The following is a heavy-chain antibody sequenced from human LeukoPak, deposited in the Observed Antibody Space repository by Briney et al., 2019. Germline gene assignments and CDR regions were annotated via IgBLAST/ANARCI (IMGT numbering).Heavy chain of an antibody. CDR3: VRSYSAYDSFDY. J-gene: IGHJ4*02. D-gene: IGHD5-12*01. V-gene: IGHV3-11*01. CDR2: ISSSVTTV. Sequence: GGSLRLSCAASGSTFGDYYMNWLRQAPGKGLEWVSYISSSVTTVRYADSVMGRFTISRDNAKNSLYLQMNSLRADDTAVYYCVRSYSAYDSFDYWGQGTLVTVSS. CDR1: GSTFGDYY.